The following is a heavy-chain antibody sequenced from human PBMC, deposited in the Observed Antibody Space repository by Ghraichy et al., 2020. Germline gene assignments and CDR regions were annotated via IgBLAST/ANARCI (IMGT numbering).Heavy chain of an antibody. Sequence: GESLNISCKSSGYTFTNHYMHWVRQAPGQGLEWVGWIHPTSGGTKYAQKFQGRVTMTRDTSISTAYMELTRLTSDDTAVYFCARMEPEAYSHFDLWGRGTLVTVSS. CDR1: GYTFTNHY. CDR2: IHPTSGGT. V-gene: IGHV1-2*02. CDR3: ARMEPEAYSHFDL. J-gene: IGHJ2*01. D-gene: IGHD1-26*01.